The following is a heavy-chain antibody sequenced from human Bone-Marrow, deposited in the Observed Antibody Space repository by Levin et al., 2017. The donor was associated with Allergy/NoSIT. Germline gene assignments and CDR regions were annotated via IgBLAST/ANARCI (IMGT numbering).Heavy chain of an antibody. D-gene: IGHD6-13*01. CDR1: GFTFNTYV. Sequence: TGGSLRLSCAASGFTFNTYVMSWVRQAPGKGLEWVSSINESGDETYYANPVKGRFSISRDNSKNTVYLQMNSLGVDDTAVYYCAKRLTAGRNGEYYHHWGQGTLVTVSS. V-gene: IGHV3-23*01. CDR3: AKRLTAGRNGEYYHH. CDR2: INESGDET. J-gene: IGHJ1*01.